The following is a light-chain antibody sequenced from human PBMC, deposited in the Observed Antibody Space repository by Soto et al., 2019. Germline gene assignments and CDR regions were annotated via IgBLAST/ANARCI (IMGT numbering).Light chain of an antibody. CDR3: QQRSNWPWT. V-gene: IGKV3-11*01. CDR2: DTS. J-gene: IGKJ1*01. CDR1: QSVSSY. Sequence: EIVLTQSPGTLSFAPWESATLSCRASQSVSSYLAWYQQKPGRAPRLLIYDTSNRATGIPARFSGSGSATGFTLTISSLEPEDFAVYYCQQRSNWPWTFGQGTKVDIK.